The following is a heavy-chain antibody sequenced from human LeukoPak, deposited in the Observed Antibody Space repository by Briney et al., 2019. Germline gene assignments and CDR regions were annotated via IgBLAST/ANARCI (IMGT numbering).Heavy chain of an antibody. V-gene: IGHV1-69*13. CDR2: IIPIFGTA. Sequence: SLKVSCMASGGTFSSYAISWVRQAPGQGLEWMGGIIPIFGTANYEQKFQGRVKIPADESTSTAYMELSSLRSEDTAVYYCGRGGGYYYDSSGYYPLDYWGQGTLVTVSS. J-gene: IGHJ4*02. D-gene: IGHD3-22*01. CDR3: GRGGGYYYDSSGYYPLDY. CDR1: GGTFSSYA.